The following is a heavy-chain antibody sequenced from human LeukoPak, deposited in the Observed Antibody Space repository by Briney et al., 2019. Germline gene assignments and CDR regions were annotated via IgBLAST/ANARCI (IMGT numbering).Heavy chain of an antibody. Sequence: PSETLSLTCTVSGGSLSSSSYYWSWIRQPPGKGLEWIGYIYYSGSTNYNPSLKSRVTISVDTSKNQFSLKLSAVTAADTAVYYCARVGRGVQPWGQGTLVTVSS. CDR2: IYYSGST. V-gene: IGHV4-61*01. J-gene: IGHJ5*02. CDR3: ARVGRGVQP. CDR1: GGSLSSSSYY. D-gene: IGHD3-10*01.